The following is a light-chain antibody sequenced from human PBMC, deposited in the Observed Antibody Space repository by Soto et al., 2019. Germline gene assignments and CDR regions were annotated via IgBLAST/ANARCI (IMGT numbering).Light chain of an antibody. J-gene: IGLJ2*01. CDR2: SNN. Sequence: QSVLTQPPSVSGTPGQRVTISCSGSSSNIGSNAVNWYQQLPGTAPKLLIYSNNQRPSGVPDRFSGSKSGTSASLAISGLQSEDEADYYFAVWDDSLNVYVVFGGGTKVTVL. V-gene: IGLV1-44*01. CDR1: SSNIGSNA. CDR3: AVWDDSLNVYVV.